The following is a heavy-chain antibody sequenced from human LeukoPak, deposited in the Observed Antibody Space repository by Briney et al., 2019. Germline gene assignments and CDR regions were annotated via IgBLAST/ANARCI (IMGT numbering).Heavy chain of an antibody. D-gene: IGHD3-9*01. V-gene: IGHV4-4*07. CDR3: ARRPTYFGWRPSESPSYFDF. J-gene: IGHJ4*02. CDR1: GGSISSYY. CDR2: IYTSGST. Sequence: SETLSLTCTASGGSISSYYWSWIRQPAGKGLEWIGRIYTSGSTNYNPSLKSRVTMSVDTSKNQFSLKLSSVSAADTAVYYCARRPTYFGWRPSESPSYFDFGGQGTLVTVSS.